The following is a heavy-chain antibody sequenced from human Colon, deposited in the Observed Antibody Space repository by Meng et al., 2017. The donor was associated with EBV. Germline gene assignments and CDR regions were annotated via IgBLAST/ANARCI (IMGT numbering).Heavy chain of an antibody. V-gene: IGHV3-53*01. Sequence: LGYSWGGFHPPGGSPGLSCAGAVFSVSSHYISWLRQASWKVLEWVSVLYSGGSTYYADSVKGRFTISRDNSKNTLYLQMNNLRAEDTAVYYCARDLTPMIRGALGFWGQGTLVNVSS. CDR1: VFSVSSHY. D-gene: IGHD3-10*01. CDR3: ARDLTPMIRGALGF. CDR2: LYSGGST. J-gene: IGHJ4*02.